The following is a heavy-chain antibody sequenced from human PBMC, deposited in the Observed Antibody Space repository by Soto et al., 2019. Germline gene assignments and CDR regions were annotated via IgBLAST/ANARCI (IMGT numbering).Heavy chain of an antibody. Sequence: QLHLEESGPGLVGPSETLSLTCAVSGGSINTYNLFWAWVRQPPGKGLEWIASIHYGGNAYYSPSLTTRATISRDTSKNRVSLELTSVTAADMAVYYCARVNVTLDLWGQGTLVTVSS. CDR3: ARVNVTLDL. CDR2: IHYGGNA. D-gene: IGHD2-21*02. J-gene: IGHJ4*02. V-gene: IGHV4-39*01. CDR1: GGSINTYNLF.